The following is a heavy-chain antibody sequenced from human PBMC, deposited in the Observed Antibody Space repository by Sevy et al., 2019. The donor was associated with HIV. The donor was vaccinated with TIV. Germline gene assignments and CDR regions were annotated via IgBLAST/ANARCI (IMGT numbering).Heavy chain of an antibody. J-gene: IGHJ4*02. CDR3: ARRIVVTNHFGRGMHDC. CDR1: GGSINNNNYY. Sequence: SETLSLTCTVSGGSINNNNYYWGWIRQPPGKGMEWIGRLYYSGGTYYNPSLKSRVTISVDAAKNQFSLRLTSGTAADTAVYYCARRIVVTNHFGRGMHDCWGRGALVTVSS. D-gene: IGHD1-26*01. CDR2: LYYSGGT. V-gene: IGHV4-39*01.